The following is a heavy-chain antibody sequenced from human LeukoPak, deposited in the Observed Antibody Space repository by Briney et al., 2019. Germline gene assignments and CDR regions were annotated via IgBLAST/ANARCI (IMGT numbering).Heavy chain of an antibody. CDR3: TRGTYDFWSGYFGPNDDYYYYYGMDV. D-gene: IGHD3-3*01. CDR1: GFTFSSYW. CDR2: IKQDGSEK. Sequence: PGGSLRLSCATSGFTFSSYWMSWVRQAPGKGLEWVANIKQDGSEKYYVDSVKGRFTISRDNAKNSLYLQMNSLRAEDTAVYYCTRGTYDFWSGYFGPNDDYYYYYGMDVWGQGTTVTVSS. J-gene: IGHJ6*02. V-gene: IGHV3-7*03.